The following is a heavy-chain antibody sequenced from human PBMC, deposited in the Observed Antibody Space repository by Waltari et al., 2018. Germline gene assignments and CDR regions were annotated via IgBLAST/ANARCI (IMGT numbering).Heavy chain of an antibody. D-gene: IGHD3-22*01. CDR1: GFTFSSYA. J-gene: IGHJ4*02. CDR2: IYSCGST. V-gene: IGHV3-23*03. Sequence: EVQLLESGGGLVQPGGSLRLSCAASGFTFSSYAMSWVRQAPGKGLEWVSVIYSCGSTYYADSVKGRFTISRDNSKNTLYLQMNSLRAEDTAVYYCAKDSGYYFFGVYWGQGTLVTVSS. CDR3: AKDSGYYFFGVY.